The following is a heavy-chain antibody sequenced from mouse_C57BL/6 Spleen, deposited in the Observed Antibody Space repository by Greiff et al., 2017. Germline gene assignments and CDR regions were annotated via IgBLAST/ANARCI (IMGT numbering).Heavy chain of an antibody. V-gene: IGHV1-81*01. CDR3: ARYDGYIYYYAMDY. J-gene: IGHJ4*01. CDR1: GYTFTSYG. Sequence: VLLVESGAELARPGASVKLSCKASGYTFTSYGISWVKQRTGQGLEWIGEIYPRSGNTYYNEKFKGKATVTADKSSSTAYMELRSLTSEDSAVDFCARYDGYIYYYAMDYWGQGTSVTVSS. D-gene: IGHD2-3*01. CDR2: IYPRSGNT.